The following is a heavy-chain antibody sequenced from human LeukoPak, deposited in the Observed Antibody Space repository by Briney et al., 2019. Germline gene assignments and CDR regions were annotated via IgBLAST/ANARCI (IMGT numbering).Heavy chain of an antibody. Sequence: KSSETLSLTCIVSGSSITTYCWSWIRQPPGKGLEWIGYISYRGSTNYNPSLNNRVTISLDTSKNQFSLKVTSVTAADTAVYYCARGERPGPDCWGPGILVTVSS. CDR2: ISYRGST. J-gene: IGHJ4*02. CDR3: ARGERPGPDC. CDR1: GSSITTYC. V-gene: IGHV4-59*01. D-gene: IGHD2-8*02.